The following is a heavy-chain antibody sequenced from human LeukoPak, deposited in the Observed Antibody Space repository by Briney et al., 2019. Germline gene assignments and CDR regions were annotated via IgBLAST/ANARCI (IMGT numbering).Heavy chain of an antibody. CDR1: GGSISSYY. V-gene: IGHV4-59*01. Sequence: SETLSLTCTVSGGSISSYYWSWIRQPPGKGLEWIGYIYYSGSTNYNPSLKSRVTISIDTSKNQFSLNLSSVTAADTAVYYCVRGASGYSYGWGQGTLVTVSS. CDR2: IYYSGST. CDR3: VRGASGYSYG. J-gene: IGHJ4*02. D-gene: IGHD5-18*01.